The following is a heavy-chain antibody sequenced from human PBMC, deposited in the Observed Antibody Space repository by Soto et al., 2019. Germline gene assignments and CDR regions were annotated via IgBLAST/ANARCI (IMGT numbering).Heavy chain of an antibody. V-gene: IGHV1-18*01. J-gene: IGHJ4*02. CDR3: ARDAAVGLFDY. Sequence: ASVKVSCKASGYTFTSYDSNWVRQAPGQGLEWMGWISAYNGNTNYAQKLQGRVTMTTDTSASTAYMELRSLRSDDTAVYYCARDAAVGLFDYWGQGTLVTVSS. CDR2: ISAYNGNT. D-gene: IGHD1-26*01. CDR1: GYTFTSYD.